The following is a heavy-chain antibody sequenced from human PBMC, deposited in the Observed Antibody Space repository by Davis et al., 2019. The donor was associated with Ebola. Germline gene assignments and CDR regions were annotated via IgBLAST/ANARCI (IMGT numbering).Heavy chain of an antibody. CDR1: GFIFSSYV. CDR2: LGTSADT. J-gene: IGHJ6*02. V-gene: IGHV3-23*01. CDR3: TTVTDYGMDV. Sequence: GESLKISCAASGFIFSSYVMSWVRQAPGKGLEWVSTLGTSADTYYAESVKGRFTISRDNSKNTLYLQMNSLKTEDTAVYYCTTVTDYGMDVWGQGTTVTVSS. D-gene: IGHD3-16*01.